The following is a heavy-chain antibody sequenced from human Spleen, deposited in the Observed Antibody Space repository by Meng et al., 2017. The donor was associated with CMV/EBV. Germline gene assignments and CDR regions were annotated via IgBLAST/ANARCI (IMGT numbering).Heavy chain of an antibody. CDR1: GFTFSSYW. V-gene: IGHV3-7*01. CDR2: IKQDGSEK. J-gene: IGHJ5*02. Sequence: GESLKISCAASGFTFSSYWMSWVRQAPGKGLEWVANIKQDGSEKYYVDSVKGRFTISRDNAKNSLYLQMNSLRAEDTAVYYCARDGAVPAAGVDWFDAWGQGTLVTVSS. CDR3: ARDGAVPAAGVDWFDA. D-gene: IGHD2-2*01.